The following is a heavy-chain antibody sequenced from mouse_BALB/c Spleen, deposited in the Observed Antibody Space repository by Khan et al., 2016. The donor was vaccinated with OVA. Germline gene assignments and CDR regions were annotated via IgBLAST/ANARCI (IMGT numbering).Heavy chain of an antibody. CDR2: ISSGRSTI. J-gene: IGHJ4*01. D-gene: IGHD2-3*01. Sequence: EVELVESGGGLVQPGGSRKLSCAASGFTFSSFGMHWVRQAPEKGLEWVAYISSGRSTIYYADTVKGRFTISRDNPKNTLFLQMTSLRSEDTAMYYCASRRIYDGYYGGAMDYWGQGTSVTVSS. CDR3: ASRRIYDGYYGGAMDY. CDR1: GFTFSSFG. V-gene: IGHV5-17*02.